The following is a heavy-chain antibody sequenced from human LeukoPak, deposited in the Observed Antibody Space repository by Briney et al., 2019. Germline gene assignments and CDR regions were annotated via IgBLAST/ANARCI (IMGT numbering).Heavy chain of an antibody. V-gene: IGHV3-74*01. Sequence: PGGSLGLSCAASGFTFSSHWMHWVRQAPEKGLVGVSHINADGSATYYAAPVKGRFTISRDNARNTLYLQMHSLTAEDTGVYYCVRGALRDCSYTSCTRGNWFDPWGQGTLVTVSS. CDR3: VRGALRDCSYTSCTRGNWFDP. J-gene: IGHJ5*02. CDR2: INADGSAT. CDR1: GFTFSSHW. D-gene: IGHD2-2*01.